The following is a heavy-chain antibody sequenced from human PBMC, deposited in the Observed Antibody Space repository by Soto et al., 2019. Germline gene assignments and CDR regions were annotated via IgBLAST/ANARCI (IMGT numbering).Heavy chain of an antibody. CDR3: ARDPPNDITVVWGVTTYYYYGMDV. Sequence: PGGSLRLSCAASGFTFSTYGMNWVRQAPGKGLEWVSYISSSSSTIYYADSVKGRFTISRDNTKNSLYLQMNSLRAEDTAVYYCARDPPNDITVVWGVTTYYYYGMDVWGQGTTVTVSS. V-gene: IGHV3-48*01. J-gene: IGHJ6*02. CDR1: GFTFSTYG. CDR2: ISSSSSTI. D-gene: IGHD3-10*01.